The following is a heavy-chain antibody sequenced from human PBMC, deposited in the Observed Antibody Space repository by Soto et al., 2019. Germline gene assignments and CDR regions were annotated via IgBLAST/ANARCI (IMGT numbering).Heavy chain of an antibody. Sequence: SGPTLVNPTQTLTLTCTFSGFSLSTDDVGVGWIRQPPGKALDWLAVIYWDDDKRYSPSLKSRLTITKDTSKNQVLLTMTNMDPVETAKYLRERQKYSISSFGHWGQGALFTVPS. CDR3: ERQKYSISSFGH. CDR2: IYWDDDK. J-gene: IGHJ4*02. CDR1: GFSLSTDDVG. V-gene: IGHV2-5*02. D-gene: IGHD6-6*01.